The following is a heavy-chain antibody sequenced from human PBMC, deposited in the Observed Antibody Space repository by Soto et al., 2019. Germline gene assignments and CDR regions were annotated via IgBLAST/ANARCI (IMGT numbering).Heavy chain of an antibody. CDR3: AYPPGYFISTSCYGY. J-gene: IGHJ4*02. CDR1: GFTFSSYA. Sequence: EVQLLESGGGLVQPGGSLRLSCAASGFTFSSYAMSWVRQAPGKGLEWVSAISGSGGSTYYADSVKGRFTISRDNSKNTLYLQMNSLRAEDTAVYYCAYPPGYFISTSCYGYWGQGTLVTVSS. V-gene: IGHV3-23*01. CDR2: ISGSGGST. D-gene: IGHD2-2*01.